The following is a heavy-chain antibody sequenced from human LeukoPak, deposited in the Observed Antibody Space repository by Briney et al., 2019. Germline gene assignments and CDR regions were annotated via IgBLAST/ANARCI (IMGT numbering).Heavy chain of an antibody. Sequence: SETLSLTCNASGGSISSGRYYWSWIRQPAGKGLEWIGRIYTRGSTNYNPSLKSRVTMSVDTSKNQFSLKLSSVTAADTAVYYCARDLGIAARTYSNDYWGQGTLVTVSS. J-gene: IGHJ4*02. CDR2: IYTRGST. CDR1: GGSISSGRYY. CDR3: ARDLGIAARTYSNDY. V-gene: IGHV4-61*02. D-gene: IGHD6-6*01.